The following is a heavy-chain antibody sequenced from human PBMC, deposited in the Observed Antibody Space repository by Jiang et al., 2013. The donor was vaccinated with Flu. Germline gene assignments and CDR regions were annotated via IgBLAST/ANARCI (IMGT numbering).Heavy chain of an antibody. CDR2: IYYSGST. D-gene: IGHD4-17*01. CDR3: ARFDYGVENYYYGMDV. J-gene: IGHJ6*02. CDR1: GGSISSYY. Sequence: LLKPSETLSLTCTVSGGSISSYYWSWIRQPPGKGLEWIGYIYYSGSTNYNPSLKSRVTISVDTSKNQFSLKLSSVTAADTAVYYCARFDYGVENYYYGMDVWGQGTTVTVSS. V-gene: IGHV4-59*08.